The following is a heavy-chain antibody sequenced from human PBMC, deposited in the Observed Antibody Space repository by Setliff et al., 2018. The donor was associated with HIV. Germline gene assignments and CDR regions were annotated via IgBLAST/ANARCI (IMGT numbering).Heavy chain of an antibody. J-gene: IGHJ6*03. D-gene: IGHD1-26*01. CDR1: GYNVTRYP. CDR3: ARQRNSGTFYYSYYYMDV. Sequence: GASVKVSCKASGYNVTRYPMQWVRQAPGQSLEWMGWINTATGDTKYSERFRDRITIFRDTSANTAYVDLGSLRSEDTAVYYCARQRNSGTFYYSYYYMDVWGKGTTVTVSS. CDR2: INTATGDT. V-gene: IGHV1-3*04.